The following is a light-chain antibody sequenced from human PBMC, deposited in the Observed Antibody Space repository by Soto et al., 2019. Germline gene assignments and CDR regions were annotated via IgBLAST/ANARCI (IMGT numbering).Light chain of an antibody. CDR2: LNSDGSH. CDR3: QTWGSGIRVV. V-gene: IGLV4-69*01. CDR1: SGHSSYA. Sequence: QPVLTQSPSASASLGASVKFTYTLSSGHSSYAIAWHQQQPEKGPRYLMKLNSDGSHSKGDGIPDRFSGSSSGAERYLTISSLQSEDEADYYCQTWGSGIRVVFGGGTKVTVL. J-gene: IGLJ2*01.